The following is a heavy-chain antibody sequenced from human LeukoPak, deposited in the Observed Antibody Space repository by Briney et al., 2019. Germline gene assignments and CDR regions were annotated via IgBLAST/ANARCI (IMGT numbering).Heavy chain of an antibody. V-gene: IGHV4-59*12. CDR2: IYYSGST. CDR1: GGSISSYY. J-gene: IGHJ6*03. CDR3: ARGAITIFGVVPRGVYYYYMDV. D-gene: IGHD3-3*01. Sequence: SETLSLTCTVSGGSISSYYWSWIRQPPGKGLEWIGYIYYSGSTNYNPSLKSRVTISVDTSKNQFSLKLSSVTAADTAVYYCARGAITIFGVVPRGVYYYYMDVWGKGTTVTVSS.